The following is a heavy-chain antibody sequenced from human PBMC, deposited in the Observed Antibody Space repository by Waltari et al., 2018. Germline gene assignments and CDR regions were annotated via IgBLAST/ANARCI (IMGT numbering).Heavy chain of an antibody. CDR3: ATVTAAGTNYYYYYMDV. V-gene: IGHV1-2*02. CDR1: GYTFTGYY. Sequence: QVQLVQSGAEVKKPGTSVKVSCKASGYTFTGYYMHWVRQAPGQGLEWMGGINPNSGGTTYAQKFQGRVTMTRDTSISTAYMELSRLRSDDTAVYYCATVTAAGTNYYYYYMDVWGKGTTVTVSS. CDR2: INPNSGGT. J-gene: IGHJ6*03. D-gene: IGHD6-13*01.